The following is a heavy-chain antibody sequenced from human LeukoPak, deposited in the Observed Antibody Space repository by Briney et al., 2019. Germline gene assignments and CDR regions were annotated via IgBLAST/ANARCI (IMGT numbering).Heavy chain of an antibody. J-gene: IGHJ5*02. Sequence: SETLSLTCTVSGGSISSYYWSWIRQPPGKGLEWIGYIYYSGSTNYNPSLKSRVTISVDTSKNQFSLKLSSVTAADTAVYYCASYKRVAGAGYNWFDPWGQGTLVTVSS. CDR3: ASYKRVAGAGYNWFDP. CDR1: GGSISSYY. CDR2: IYYSGST. D-gene: IGHD6-19*01. V-gene: IGHV4-59*01.